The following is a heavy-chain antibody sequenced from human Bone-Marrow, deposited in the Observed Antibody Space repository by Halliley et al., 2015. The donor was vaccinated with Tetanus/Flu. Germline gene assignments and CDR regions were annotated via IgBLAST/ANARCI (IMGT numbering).Heavy chain of an antibody. CDR3: ARDHRGAVAGYYKYGMGV. Sequence: NPSGGSTIYAQKFQGRVTMSRDTATSTVYMDLSSLTSEDTAVYYCARDHRGAVAGYYKYGMGVWGQGTTVTVSS. V-gene: IGHV1-46*01. D-gene: IGHD6-19*01. CDR2: NPSGGST. J-gene: IGHJ6*02.